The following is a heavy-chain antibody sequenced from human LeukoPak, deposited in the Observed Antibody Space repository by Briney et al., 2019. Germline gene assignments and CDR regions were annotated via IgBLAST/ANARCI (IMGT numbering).Heavy chain of an antibody. Sequence: GGSLRLSCAASGFTFSSYLMSWVRQAPGKGLEWVANIKQDGSEKYYVDSVKGRFTISRDNAKNSLYLQMNSLRAEDTAVYYCARVTGSGSLGSYPYWGQGTLVTVSS. CDR1: GFTFSSYL. J-gene: IGHJ4*02. CDR2: IKQDGSEK. CDR3: ARVTGSGSLGSYPY. D-gene: IGHD3-10*01. V-gene: IGHV3-7*01.